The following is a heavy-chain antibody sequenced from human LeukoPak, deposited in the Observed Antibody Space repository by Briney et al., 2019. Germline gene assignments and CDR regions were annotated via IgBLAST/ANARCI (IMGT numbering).Heavy chain of an antibody. D-gene: IGHD5-24*01. CDR2: SRSKAAGYTI. J-gene: IGHJ4*02. Sequence: PGGSLRLSCAASGFTFSDHYMDWVRLAPRMGLEWVARSRSKAAGYTIEYGTSVRGRFTISRYVSKNSLYLQRNSLKIEDTAVYYCVRGYNGFDSWGQGTLVTVSS. CDR1: GFTFSDHY. CDR3: VRGYNGFDS. V-gene: IGHV3-72*01.